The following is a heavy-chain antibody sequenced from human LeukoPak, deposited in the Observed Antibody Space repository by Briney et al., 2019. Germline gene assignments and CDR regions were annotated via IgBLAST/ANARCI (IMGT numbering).Heavy chain of an antibody. J-gene: IGHJ6*03. D-gene: IGHD1-26*01. V-gene: IGHV3-7*01. CDR1: GFTFSSYW. CDR3: ARDDNSGSSFYYYYYYMDV. Sequence: PGGSLRLSCAASGFTFSSYWMSWVRQAPGKGLEWVANIKQDGSEKYYVDSVKGRFTISRDNAKNSLYLQMNSLRAEDTAVYYCARDDNSGSSFYYYYYYMDVWGKGTTVTVSS. CDR2: IKQDGSEK.